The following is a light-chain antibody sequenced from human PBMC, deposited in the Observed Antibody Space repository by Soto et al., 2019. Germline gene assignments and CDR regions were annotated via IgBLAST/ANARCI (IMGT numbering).Light chain of an antibody. CDR2: DVS. CDR3: CLYAGRDNFRV. CDR1: SSDVGGYDF. J-gene: IGLJ2*01. Sequence: QSVLTQPRSVSGSPGQSVTISCTGTSSDVGGYDFVSWYQQHPDKVPKLMIYDVSKRPSGVPDRFSGSKSGNTASLTISGLQAEDEADYYCCLYAGRDNFRVFGGGTKLTVL. V-gene: IGLV2-11*01.